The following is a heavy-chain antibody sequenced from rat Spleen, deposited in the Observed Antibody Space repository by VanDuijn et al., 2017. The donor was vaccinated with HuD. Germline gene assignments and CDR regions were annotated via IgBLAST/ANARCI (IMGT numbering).Heavy chain of an antibody. CDR3: TRAPAGFAY. CDR1: GFTFSNYY. J-gene: IGHJ3*01. Sequence: EVQLVESGGGLVQPGRSMKLSCAASGFTFSNYYMAWVRQAPTKGLEWVASITNSGGSTYYRDSVKGRFTISRDNAKSTLYLQMNSLQTEDTAIYYCTRAPAGFAYWGQGTLVTVSS. CDR2: ITNSGGST. D-gene: IGHD1-2*01. V-gene: IGHV5-25*01.